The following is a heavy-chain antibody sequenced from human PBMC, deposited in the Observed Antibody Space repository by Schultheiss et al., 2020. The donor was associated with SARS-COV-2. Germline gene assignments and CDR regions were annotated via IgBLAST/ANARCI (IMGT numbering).Heavy chain of an antibody. CDR3: ARGETHIVVVVAATHWYFDL. J-gene: IGHJ2*01. D-gene: IGHD2-15*01. CDR1: GFTFSSYA. Sequence: GGSLRLSCAASGFTFSSYAMHWVRQAPGKGLEWVAVISYDGSNKYYADSVKGRFTISRDNSKNTLYLQMNSLRAEDTAVYYCARGETHIVVVVAATHWYFDLWGRGTLVTVSS. V-gene: IGHV3-30*14. CDR2: ISYDGSNK.